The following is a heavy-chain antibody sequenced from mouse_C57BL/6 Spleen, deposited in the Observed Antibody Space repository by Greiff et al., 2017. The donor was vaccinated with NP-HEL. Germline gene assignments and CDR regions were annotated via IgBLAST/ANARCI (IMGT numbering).Heavy chain of an antibody. CDR1: GYAFTNYL. Sequence: QVQLKESGAELVRPGPSVKVSCKASGYAFTNYLIEWVKQRPGQGLEWIGVITPGSGGTNYNETFKGKATLTADKSSSTAYMQLRSLTSEDSAVYFCARTETAQATAWFAYWGQGTLVTVSA. D-gene: IGHD3-2*02. J-gene: IGHJ3*01. CDR2: ITPGSGGT. CDR3: ARTETAQATAWFAY. V-gene: IGHV1-54*01.